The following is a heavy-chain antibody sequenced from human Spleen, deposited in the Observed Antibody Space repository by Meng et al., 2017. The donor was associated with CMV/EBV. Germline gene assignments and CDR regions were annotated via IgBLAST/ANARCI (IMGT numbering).Heavy chain of an antibody. Sequence: ASVKVSCKASGYSFTRYDINWVRQAPGQGLEWMGWMNPNNGDTGYAQKVQGRVTMTTDTSTSTAYMELRSLRSDDTAVYYCARVTVLYGMDVWGQGTTVTVSS. D-gene: IGHD1-20*01. V-gene: IGHV1-8*01. J-gene: IGHJ6*02. CDR3: ARVTVLYGMDV. CDR2: MNPNNGDT. CDR1: GYSFTRYD.